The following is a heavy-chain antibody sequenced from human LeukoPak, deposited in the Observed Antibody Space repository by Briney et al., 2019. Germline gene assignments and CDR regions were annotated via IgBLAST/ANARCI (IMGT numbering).Heavy chain of an antibody. J-gene: IGHJ5*02. V-gene: IGHV1-2*02. D-gene: IGHD3-16*01. Sequence: ASVKVSCKASGYTFSGYYMHWVRQAPGQGLEWMGWINPNSGGTNYAQKFQGRVTMTRDTSISTAYMELRSLRSDDTAVYYCARVLEITWFDPWGQGTLVAVSS. CDR1: GYTFSGYY. CDR3: ARVLEITWFDP. CDR2: INPNSGGT.